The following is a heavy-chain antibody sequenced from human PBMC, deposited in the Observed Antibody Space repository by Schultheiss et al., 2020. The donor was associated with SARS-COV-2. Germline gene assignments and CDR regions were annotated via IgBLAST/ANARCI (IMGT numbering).Heavy chain of an antibody. CDR3: VKDRGGTWSFDF. Sequence: GGSLRLSCAASGFAFSDYAMHWVRQAPGSGLEWVATISGGGRDTTLADSVKGRFTISRDNSKNTLYLQMSSLRTEDTAVYFCVKDRGGTWSFDFWGQGTLVTVSS. V-gene: IGHV3-30*18. D-gene: IGHD6-13*01. J-gene: IGHJ4*02. CDR2: ISGGGRDT. CDR1: GFAFSDYA.